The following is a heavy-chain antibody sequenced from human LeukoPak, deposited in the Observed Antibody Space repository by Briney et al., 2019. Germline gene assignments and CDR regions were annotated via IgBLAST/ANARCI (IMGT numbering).Heavy chain of an antibody. CDR2: LSICGTTI. CDR1: GLLHSIYE. V-gene: IGHV3-48*03. CDR3: AKAMGPQYFDTSGASRAFDY. Sequence: GGPLRLFCAASGLLHSIYEMIWLREAPGKGRVWISYLSICGTTIYNAESGKGQFTISRDNTKNSLYLQMNSLRADDTAVYFCAKAMGPQYFDTSGASRAFDYWGQGTLVTVSS. D-gene: IGHD3-22*01. J-gene: IGHJ4*02.